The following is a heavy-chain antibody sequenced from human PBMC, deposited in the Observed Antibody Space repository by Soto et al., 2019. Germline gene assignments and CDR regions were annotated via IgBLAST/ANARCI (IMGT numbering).Heavy chain of an antibody. CDR2: IYHTGST. CDR3: ARRHSSSWYGLDY. V-gene: IGHV4-38-2*01. CDR1: GYSISNGYY. D-gene: IGHD6-13*01. Sequence: SETLSLTCAVSGYSISNGYYWGWIRQPPGKGLEWIGSIYHTGSTYYNPSLKSRVTISVDTSKNQFSLKLSSVTAADTAVYYCARRHSSSWYGLDYWGQGTLVTVSS. J-gene: IGHJ4*02.